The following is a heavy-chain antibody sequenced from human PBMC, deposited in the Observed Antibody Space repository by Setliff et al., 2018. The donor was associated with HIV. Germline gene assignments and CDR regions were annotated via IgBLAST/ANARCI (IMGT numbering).Heavy chain of an antibody. V-gene: IGHV3-15*06. J-gene: IGHJ4*02. CDR1: GFTFDDYT. CDR3: TTDLGSGRFSWNNN. Sequence: KPGGSLRLSCAASGFTFDDYTMHWVRQAPGKAPEWVSLIRNKKNGGTTYYAAPVEGRFTISRDDSKNTLSLQMNSLKTEDTAIYYCTTDLGSGRFSWNNNWGQGTLVTVSS. CDR2: IRNKKNGGTT. D-gene: IGHD1-26*01.